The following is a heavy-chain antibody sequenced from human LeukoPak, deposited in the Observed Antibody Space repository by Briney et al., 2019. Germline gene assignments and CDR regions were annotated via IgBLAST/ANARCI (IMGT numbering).Heavy chain of an antibody. V-gene: IGHV3-33*06. CDR2: IWYDGSNK. D-gene: IGHD6-19*01. CDR1: EFTFSSYG. CDR3: AKNEHPYNSGWSFDY. J-gene: IGHJ4*02. Sequence: GGSLRLSCAASEFTFSSYGMHWVRQAPGKGLEWVAVIWYDGSNKYYADSVKGRFTISRDNSMNTLYLQMNSLRAEDTAVYYCAKNEHPYNSGWSFDYWGQGTLVTVSS.